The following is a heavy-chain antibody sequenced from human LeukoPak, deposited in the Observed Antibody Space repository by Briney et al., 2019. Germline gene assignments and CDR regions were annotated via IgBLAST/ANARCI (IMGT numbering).Heavy chain of an antibody. CDR2: INHSGST. J-gene: IGHJ4*02. CDR1: GGSFSGYY. V-gene: IGHV4-34*01. Sequence: PSETLSLTCAVYGGSFSGYYWSWIRQPPGKGLEWIGEINHSGSTNYNPSLKSRVTISVGTSKNQFSLKLSSVTAADTAVYYCASSMTTVTTYYFDYWGQGTLVTVSS. D-gene: IGHD4-17*01. CDR3: ASSMTTVTTYYFDY.